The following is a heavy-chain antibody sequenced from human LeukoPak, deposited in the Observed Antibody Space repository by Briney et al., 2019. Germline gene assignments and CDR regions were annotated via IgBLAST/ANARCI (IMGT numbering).Heavy chain of an antibody. Sequence: GASVKVSCKASGYTFTGYYMHWVRQAPGQGLEWMGWINPNSGGTNYAQKFQGRVTMTRDTSISTAYMELSRLRSDDTAVYYCARARTAKSSYYMDVWGKGTTVTVSS. CDR3: ARARTAKSSYYMDV. D-gene: IGHD1/OR15-1a*01. J-gene: IGHJ6*03. CDR2: INPNSGGT. CDR1: GYTFTGYY. V-gene: IGHV1-2*02.